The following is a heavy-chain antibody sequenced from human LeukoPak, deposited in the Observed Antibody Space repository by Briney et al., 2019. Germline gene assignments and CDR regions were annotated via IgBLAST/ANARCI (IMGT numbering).Heavy chain of an antibody. CDR2: IYHSGST. CDR1: GGSISSGGYS. D-gene: IGHD1-7*01. J-gene: IGHJ5*02. V-gene: IGHV4-30-2*01. CDR3: ARGGTGTTTWFDP. Sequence: SETLSLTCAVSGGSISSGGYSWSWIRQPPGKGLEWIGYIYHSGSTYYNPSLKSRVTISVDRSKNQFSLKLSSVTAADTAVYYCARGGTGTTTWFDPWGQGTLVTVSS.